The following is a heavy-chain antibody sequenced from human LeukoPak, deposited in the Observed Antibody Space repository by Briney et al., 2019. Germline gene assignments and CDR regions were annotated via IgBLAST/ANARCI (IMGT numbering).Heavy chain of an antibody. CDR3: ASSKSPSWTQIRFLEWLLDY. V-gene: IGHV1-8*01. CDR1: GYTFTNYD. Sequence: ASVKVSCKASGYTFTNYDLNWVRQATGQGLEWLGWMKPNSGETGYAQKFQGRVTLTRDTSISTAYMELSSLRSEDTAVYYCASSKSPSWTQIRFLEWLLDYWGQGTLVTVSS. J-gene: IGHJ4*02. CDR2: MKPNSGET. D-gene: IGHD3-3*01.